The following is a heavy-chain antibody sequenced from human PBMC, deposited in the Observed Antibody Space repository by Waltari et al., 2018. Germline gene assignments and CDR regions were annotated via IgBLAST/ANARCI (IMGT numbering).Heavy chain of an antibody. CDR1: GFNFNTYR. CDR3: VTYPVIGGYWYMDV. V-gene: IGHV3-7*01. CDR2: IREDGRHD. D-gene: IGHD2-15*01. Sequence: EVQLVESGGGLVQPGGSLTVSCATAGFNFNTYRMSWARQAPGKGLEWVAYIREDGRHDHYLDSVKGRFTISRDNAKSSVYLHMSSLRAEDTAVYYCVTYPVIGGYWYMDVWGKGTTVTVAS. J-gene: IGHJ6*03.